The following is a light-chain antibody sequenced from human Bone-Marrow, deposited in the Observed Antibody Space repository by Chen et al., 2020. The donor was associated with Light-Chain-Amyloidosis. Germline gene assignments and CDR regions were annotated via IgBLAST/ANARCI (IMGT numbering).Light chain of an antibody. J-gene: IGLJ3*02. CDR3: QVWDRSSDRPV. Sequence: SYVLPQPSSVSVAPGQTATISCGGNNIGSTSVHLYKQTPGQAPLLVVYDDSDRPSGIPERLSGSNSGNTATLTISRVEAGDETDYYCQVWDRSSDRPVFGGGTKLTVL. CDR2: DDS. CDR1: NIGSTS. V-gene: IGLV3-21*02.